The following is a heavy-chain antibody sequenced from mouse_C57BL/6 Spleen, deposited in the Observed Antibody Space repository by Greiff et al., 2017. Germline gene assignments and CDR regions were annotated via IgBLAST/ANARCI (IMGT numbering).Heavy chain of an antibody. V-gene: IGHV1-82*01. CDR3: AREGDGYHYYAMDY. CDR1: GYAFSSSW. CDR2: IYPGDGDT. J-gene: IGHJ4*01. D-gene: IGHD2-3*01. Sequence: VKLQESGPELVKPGASVKISCKASGYAFSSSWMNWVKQRPGKGLEWIGRIYPGDGDTNYNGKFKGKATLTADKSSSTAYMQLSSLTSEDSAVYFCAREGDGYHYYAMDYWGQGTSVTVSS.